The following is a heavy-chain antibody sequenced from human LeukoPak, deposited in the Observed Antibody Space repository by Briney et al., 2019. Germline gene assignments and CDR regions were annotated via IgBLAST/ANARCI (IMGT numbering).Heavy chain of an antibody. CDR3: ATYTHWVAGDV. V-gene: IGHV3-7*01. Sequence: SGGSLRLSCAASGFTFSDSWMSWVRQAPGKGLEWVANMNQDGSVKGYVDSVKGRFTISRDNARNSLYLQMSSLRPEDTAVYYCATYTHWVAGDVWGQGTTVTVSS. J-gene: IGHJ6*02. CDR2: MNQDGSVK. D-gene: IGHD3-16*01. CDR1: GFTFSDSW.